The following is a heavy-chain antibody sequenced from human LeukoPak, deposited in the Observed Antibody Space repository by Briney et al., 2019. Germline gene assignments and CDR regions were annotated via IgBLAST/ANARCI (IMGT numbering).Heavy chain of an antibody. CDR1: GGSFSGYY. Sequence: PSETLSLTCAVYGGSFSGYYWSWIRQPPGKGLEWIGEINHSGSTYYNPSLKSRVTISVDTSKNQFSLKLSSVTAADTAVYYCASGYCSSTSCYLTRWFDYWGQGTLVTVSS. CDR3: ASGYCSSTSCYLTRWFDY. J-gene: IGHJ4*02. V-gene: IGHV4-34*09. CDR2: INHSGST. D-gene: IGHD2-2*01.